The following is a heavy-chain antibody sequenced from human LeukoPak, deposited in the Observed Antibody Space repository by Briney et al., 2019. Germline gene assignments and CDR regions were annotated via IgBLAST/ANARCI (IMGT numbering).Heavy chain of an antibody. V-gene: IGHV5-10-1*01. Sequence: GESLKISCKGSGHRFTRYWISWVRQMPGKGLEWMGKIDPSDSYTNYSPSFQGHVTISSDKSISTAYLQWSTLKASDTAMYYCARHEGGYAASDYWGQGTLVTVSS. CDR3: ARHEGGYAASDY. CDR2: IDPSDSYT. J-gene: IGHJ4*02. D-gene: IGHD5-12*01. CDR1: GHRFTRYW.